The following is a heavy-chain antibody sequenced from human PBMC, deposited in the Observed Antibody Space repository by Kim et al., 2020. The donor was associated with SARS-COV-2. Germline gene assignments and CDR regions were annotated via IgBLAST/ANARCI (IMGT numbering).Heavy chain of an antibody. CDR2: IIPILGIA. J-gene: IGHJ4*02. Sequence: SVKVSCKASGGTFSSYAISWVRQAPGQGLEWMGRIIPILGIANYAQKFQGRVTITADKSTSTAYMELSSLSSEDTAVYYCARELFEYSSSSGFDYWGQGTLVTVSS. D-gene: IGHD6-6*01. V-gene: IGHV1-69*04. CDR1: GGTFSSYA. CDR3: ARELFEYSSSSGFDY.